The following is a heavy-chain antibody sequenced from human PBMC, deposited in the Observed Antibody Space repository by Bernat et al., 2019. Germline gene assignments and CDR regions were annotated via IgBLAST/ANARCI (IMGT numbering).Heavy chain of an antibody. J-gene: IGHJ4*02. CDR3: ARAGGNSAVIYY. D-gene: IGHD2-21*01. V-gene: IGHV3-48*01. Sequence: EVQLVESGGGLVQPGGSLRLSCAASGFTFSSYSMNWVRQAPGKGLEWLSYISGSSRTIYYADSVKGRFTISRDNAKNSLYLQMNSLRAEDTAVYYCARAGGNSAVIYYWGQGTLVTVSS. CDR2: ISGSSRTI. CDR1: GFTFSSYS.